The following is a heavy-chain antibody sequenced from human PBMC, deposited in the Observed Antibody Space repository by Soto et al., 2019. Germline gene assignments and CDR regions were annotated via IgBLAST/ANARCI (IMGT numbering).Heavy chain of an antibody. CDR3: VLLGGGVDSGAVDY. J-gene: IGHJ4*02. CDR2: IYWDDDK. V-gene: IGHV2-5*02. Sequence: QITLKESGPTLVKPTQTLTLTCTFSGFSLSTSGVGVGWIRQPPGKALEWLALIYWDDDKRYSPSLKSRLTINNATSKNQVVLTTKNMDPVDTATYYCVLLGGGVDSGAVDYWGQGTLVTVSS. D-gene: IGHD3-16*01. CDR1: GFSLSTSGVG.